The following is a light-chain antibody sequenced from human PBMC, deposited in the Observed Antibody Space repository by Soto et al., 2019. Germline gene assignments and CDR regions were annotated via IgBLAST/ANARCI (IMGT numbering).Light chain of an antibody. Sequence: DIQMAQSPSTLSASVGDRVTITCRASQNIDSRLAWYQQKPGKAPKLLVYDASTLERGVTLTFSGSGSGTDFTLTISSLQPEDFATYYCQQYNSFSLFTFGPGTKVETK. V-gene: IGKV1-5*01. CDR1: QNIDSR. J-gene: IGKJ3*01. CDR3: QQYNSFSLFT. CDR2: DAS.